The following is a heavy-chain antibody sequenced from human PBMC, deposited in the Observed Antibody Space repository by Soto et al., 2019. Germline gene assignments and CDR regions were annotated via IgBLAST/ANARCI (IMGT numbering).Heavy chain of an antibody. D-gene: IGHD6-19*01. CDR2: MNPNSGNT. V-gene: IGHV1-8*01. CDR1: GYTFTSYD. J-gene: IGHJ4*02. Sequence: ASVKVSCKASGYTFTSYDINWVRQATGRGLEWMGWMNPNSGNTGYAQKFQGRVTMTRNTSISTAYMELSSLRSEDTAVYYCARGVAVAGDPFDYWGQGTLVTVSS. CDR3: ARGVAVAGDPFDY.